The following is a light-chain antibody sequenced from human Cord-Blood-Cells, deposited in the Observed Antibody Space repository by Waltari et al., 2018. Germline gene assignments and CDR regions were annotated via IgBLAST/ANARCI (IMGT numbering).Light chain of an antibody. Sequence: DIQMTQSPSSLSASVGDRVTITCRASQSISSYLNWYQQKPGKAPKLLIYAASSLQSWVPSRFSCSGSGTDFTLTISSLQPEDFATYYCQQSYNTPLTFGGGNKVEIK. CDR1: QSISSY. V-gene: IGKV1-39*01. J-gene: IGKJ4*01. CDR3: QQSYNTPLT. CDR2: AAS.